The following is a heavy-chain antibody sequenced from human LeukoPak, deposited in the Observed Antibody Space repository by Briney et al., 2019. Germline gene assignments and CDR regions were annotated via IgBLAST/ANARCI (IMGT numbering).Heavy chain of an antibody. CDR2: ISSDGHNT. CDR1: GFTFSSYA. CDR3: ARAESLSGSWTNGDH. V-gene: IGHV3-64*01. D-gene: IGHD3-22*01. J-gene: IGHJ4*02. Sequence: GGSLRLSCAASGFTFSSYAFHWVRQAPGKRLESVSSISSDGHNTYYANSVRGRFTISRDHSKNTLYLQMGSLRAEDTAVYYCARAESLSGSWTNGDHWGQGTLVTVSS.